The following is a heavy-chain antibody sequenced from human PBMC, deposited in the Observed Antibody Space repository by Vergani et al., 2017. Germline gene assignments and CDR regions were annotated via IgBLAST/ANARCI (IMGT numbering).Heavy chain of an antibody. V-gene: IGHV1-18*01. Sequence: QVQLVQSGAEVKKPGASVKVSCKASGYTFTSYGISWVRQAPGQGLEWMGWISAYNGNTNYAQKLQGRVTMTTETPTSTAYLELSSLRSDDTAVYYCARDTQSSSFLARYYYGMDVWGQGTTVTVSS. CDR2: ISAYNGNT. D-gene: IGHD6-6*01. CDR3: ARDTQSSSFLARYYYGMDV. J-gene: IGHJ6*02. CDR1: GYTFTSYG.